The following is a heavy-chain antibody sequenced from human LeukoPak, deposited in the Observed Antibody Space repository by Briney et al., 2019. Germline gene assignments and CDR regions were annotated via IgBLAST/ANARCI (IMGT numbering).Heavy chain of an antibody. CDR3: AALERVDY. D-gene: IGHD1-1*01. V-gene: IGHV3-21*01. J-gene: IGHJ4*02. CDR1: GFSLSSYT. Sequence: RAGGSLRLSCAASGFSLSSYTMNWVGQAPGKGLQWVSSITSGSTIYYADSVKGRFTISRDNAKTSLYLQMNSLRAEDTAVYYCAALERVDYWAQGTLVTVSS. CDR2: ITSGSTI.